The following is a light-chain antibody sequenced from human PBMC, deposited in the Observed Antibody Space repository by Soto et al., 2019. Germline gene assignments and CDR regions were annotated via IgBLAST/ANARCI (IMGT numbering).Light chain of an antibody. CDR2: EVS. Sequence: QSALTQPASVSGSPGQSITISCTGTSSDVGGYNYVSWYQQHPGKVPKLMIYEVSNRPSGVSNRFSGSKSGNTASLTISGLQAEDEADYYCSSYTSSSSGVVFGGGTKLTVL. CDR1: SSDVGGYNY. V-gene: IGLV2-14*01. J-gene: IGLJ2*01. CDR3: SSYTSSSSGVV.